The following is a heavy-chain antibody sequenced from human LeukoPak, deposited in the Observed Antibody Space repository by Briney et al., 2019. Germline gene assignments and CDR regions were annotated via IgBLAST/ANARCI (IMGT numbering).Heavy chain of an antibody. CDR3: ARGYLEASMGYSSGWYGLDYYYYYMDV. CDR2: ISAYNGNT. J-gene: IGHJ6*03. Sequence: GASVKVSCKASGYTFTSYGISWVRQAPGQGLEWMGWISAYNGNTNYAQKLQGRVTMTTDTSTSTAYMELRSLRSDDTAVYYCARGYLEASMGYSSGWYGLDYYYYYMDVWGKGTTVTVSS. CDR1: GYTFTSYG. V-gene: IGHV1-18*01. D-gene: IGHD6-19*01.